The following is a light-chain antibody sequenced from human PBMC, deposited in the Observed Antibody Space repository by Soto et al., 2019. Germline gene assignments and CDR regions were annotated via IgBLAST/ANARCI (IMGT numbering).Light chain of an antibody. V-gene: IGLV1-44*01. J-gene: IGLJ3*02. CDR2: SNN. CDR3: AAWDDRLKGV. Sequence: QSVLTQPPSASGTPGQRVTISCSGSSSNIGRNTVNWYQHLPGAAPKLLIYSNNQRPSGVPDRFSGSKSGTSASLAISGLQSGDEAEYYCAAWDDRLKGVFGGGTQLTVL. CDR1: SSNIGRNT.